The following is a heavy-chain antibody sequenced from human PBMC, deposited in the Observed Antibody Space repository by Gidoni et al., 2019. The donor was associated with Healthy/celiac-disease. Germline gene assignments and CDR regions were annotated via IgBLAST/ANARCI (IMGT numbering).Heavy chain of an antibody. Sequence: EVQLVWSGGGVVQPAGSLRLYCAASGLTFSGSARPWGRQASGKGLEWVGRIRSKANSYATAYAASVKGRFTISRDDSKITAYLQMNSLKTEDTAVYYCTRHEDYWGQGTLVTVSS. CDR2: IRSKANSYAT. J-gene: IGHJ4*02. V-gene: IGHV3-73*02. CDR1: GLTFSGSA. CDR3: TRHEDY.